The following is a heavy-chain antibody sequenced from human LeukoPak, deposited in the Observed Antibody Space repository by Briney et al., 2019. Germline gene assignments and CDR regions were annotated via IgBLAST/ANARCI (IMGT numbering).Heavy chain of an antibody. CDR1: GFTFSDYY. Sequence: GYLRLSCAASGFTFSDYYMNWVRQAPGKGLEWVSYISSSGSTIYYADSVKGRFTISKDNAKNSLYLQMNSLRAEDTAVYYCAKVGPSLVRGLIRGGARYYYNYMDVWGKGTTVTISS. J-gene: IGHJ6*03. CDR3: AKVGPSLVRGLIRGGARYYYNYMDV. CDR2: ISSSGSTI. D-gene: IGHD3-10*01. V-gene: IGHV3-11*04.